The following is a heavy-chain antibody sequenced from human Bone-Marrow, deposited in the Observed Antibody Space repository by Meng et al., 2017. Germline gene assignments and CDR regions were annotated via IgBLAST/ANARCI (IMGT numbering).Heavy chain of an antibody. J-gene: IGHJ5*02. CDR1: GGTFSSYT. D-gene: IGHD3-22*01. CDR3: ARVGGYYDSSGDPNWFDP. CDR2: IIPILGIA. Sequence: SVNVSCKASGGTFSSYTISWVRQAPGQGLEWMGRIIPILGIANYAQKFQGRVTITADKSTSTAYMELSSLRSEDTAVYYCARVGGYYDSSGDPNWFDPWGQGTLVTVSS. V-gene: IGHV1-69*02.